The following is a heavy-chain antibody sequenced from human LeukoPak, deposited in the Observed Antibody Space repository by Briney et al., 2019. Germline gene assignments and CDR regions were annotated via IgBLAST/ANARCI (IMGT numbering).Heavy chain of an antibody. J-gene: IGHJ4*02. CDR1: GGSFSGYY. D-gene: IGHD5-12*01. V-gene: IGHV4-34*01. CDR3: ARXXQTPXXXXSGYDY. Sequence: SETLSLTCAVYGGSFSGYYWSWIRQPPGKGLEWIGEINHSGSTNYNPSLKSRVTISVDTSKNRFSLKLSSVTAADTAVYYCARXXQTPXXXXSGYDYWGQGTLVTVSS. CDR2: INHSGST.